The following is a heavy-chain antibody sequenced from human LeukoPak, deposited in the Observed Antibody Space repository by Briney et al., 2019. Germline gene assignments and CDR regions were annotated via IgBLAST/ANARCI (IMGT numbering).Heavy chain of an antibody. J-gene: IGHJ6*03. Sequence: SETLSLTCTVSGGSISSYYWSWIRQPPGKGLEWIGEINHSGSTNYNPSLKSRVTISVDTSKNQFSLKLSSVTAVDTAVYYCARAHMITSYYYYYYMDVWGKGTTVTVSS. D-gene: IGHD3-16*01. V-gene: IGHV4-34*01. CDR3: ARAHMITSYYYYYYMDV. CDR1: GGSISSYY. CDR2: INHSGST.